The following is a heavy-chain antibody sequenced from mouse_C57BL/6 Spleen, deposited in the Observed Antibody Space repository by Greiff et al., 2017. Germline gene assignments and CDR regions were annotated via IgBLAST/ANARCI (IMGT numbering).Heavy chain of an antibody. CDR3: AREGLSPY. V-gene: IGHV1-82*01. CDR1: GYAFSSSW. CDR2: IYPGDGDT. D-gene: IGHD3-1*01. J-gene: IGHJ3*01. Sequence: QVQLKESGPELVKPGASVKISCKASGYAFSSSWMNWVKQRPGKGLEWIGRIYPGDGDTNYNGKFKGKATLTADKSSSTAYMQLSSLTSEDSAVYFCAREGLSPYWGQGTLVTVSA.